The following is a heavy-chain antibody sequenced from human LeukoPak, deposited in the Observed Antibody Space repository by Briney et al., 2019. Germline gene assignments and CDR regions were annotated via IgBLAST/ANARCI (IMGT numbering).Heavy chain of an antibody. D-gene: IGHD3-22*01. CDR1: GFTFSSYA. V-gene: IGHV1-69*05. CDR3: ATGGRDSSGYYLDAFDI. CDR2: IIPIFGTA. Sequence: PGGSLRLSCAASGFTFSSYAISWVRQAPGQGLEWMGGIIPIFGTANYAQKFQGRVTITTDESTSTAYMELSSLRSEDTAVYYCATGGRDSSGYYLDAFDIWGQGTMVTVSS. J-gene: IGHJ3*02.